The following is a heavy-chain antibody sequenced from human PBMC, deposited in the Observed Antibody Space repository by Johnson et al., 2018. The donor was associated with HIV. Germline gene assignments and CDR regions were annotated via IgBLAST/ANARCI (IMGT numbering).Heavy chain of an antibody. Sequence: VQLVESGGGVVQPGGSLRLSCAASGFTFSSYGMHWVRQAPGKGLEWVAFIRYDGSNKYYADSVKGPFTISRDNSKNTLYLQMNSLRAEDTAVYYCAKASSGWYTAFDIWGQGTMVTVSS. CDR2: IRYDGSNK. J-gene: IGHJ3*02. CDR3: AKASSGWYTAFDI. D-gene: IGHD6-19*01. V-gene: IGHV3-30*02. CDR1: GFTFSSYG.